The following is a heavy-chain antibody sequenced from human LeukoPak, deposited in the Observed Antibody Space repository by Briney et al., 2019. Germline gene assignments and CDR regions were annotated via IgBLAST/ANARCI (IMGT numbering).Heavy chain of an antibody. Sequence: PSETLSLTCTVSGGSISSSSYYWGWIRQPPGKGLEWIGSIYYSGSTYYNPSLKSRVTISVDTSKNQFSLKLSSVTAADTAVYYCARDRGLIAAAGPSDAFDIWGQGTMVTVSS. CDR3: ARDRGLIAAAGPSDAFDI. V-gene: IGHV4-39*07. CDR2: IYYSGST. J-gene: IGHJ3*02. CDR1: GGSISSSSYY. D-gene: IGHD6-13*01.